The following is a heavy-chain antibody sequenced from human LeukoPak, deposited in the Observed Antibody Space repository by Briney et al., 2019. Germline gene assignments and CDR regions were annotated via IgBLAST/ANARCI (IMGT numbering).Heavy chain of an antibody. D-gene: IGHD1-26*01. J-gene: IGHJ4*02. V-gene: IGHV1-2*06. CDR2: INPDSGDT. CDR3: ARDRLGNYYLXDX. Sequence: ASVKVSCKASGYTFTGYYMHWVRQAPGQGLEWMGRINPDSGDTNYAQKFQGRVTMTRDTSINTAYMELSRLTSDDTAVYYCARDRLGNYYLXDXXGQGXLVTV. CDR1: GYTFTGYY.